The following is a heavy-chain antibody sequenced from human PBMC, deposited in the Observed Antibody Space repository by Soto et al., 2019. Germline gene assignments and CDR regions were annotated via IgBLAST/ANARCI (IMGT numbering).Heavy chain of an antibody. Sequence: SETLSLTCTVSGGSISSGGYYWSWIRQHPGKGLEWIGYIYYSGSTYYNPSLKSRVTISVDTSKNQFSLKLSSVTAADTAVYYCARCLDYAVRFDYWGQGTLVTVSS. D-gene: IGHD4-17*01. CDR3: ARCLDYAVRFDY. CDR1: GGSISSGGYY. CDR2: IYYSGST. V-gene: IGHV4-31*03. J-gene: IGHJ4*02.